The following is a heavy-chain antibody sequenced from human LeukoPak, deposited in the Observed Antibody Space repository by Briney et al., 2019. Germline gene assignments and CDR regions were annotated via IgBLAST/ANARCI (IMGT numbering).Heavy chain of an antibody. CDR2: ISGSGGST. Sequence: PGGSLRLSCAASGFTFSSYAMSWVRQAPGKGLEWVSAISGSGGSTYYADSVKGRFTSSRDNSKNTLYLQMNSLRAEDTAVYYCARKMATYYYDSSGYYLPQGVDYWGQGTLVTVSS. D-gene: IGHD3-22*01. V-gene: IGHV3-23*01. CDR1: GFTFSSYA. CDR3: ARKMATYYYDSSGYYLPQGVDY. J-gene: IGHJ4*02.